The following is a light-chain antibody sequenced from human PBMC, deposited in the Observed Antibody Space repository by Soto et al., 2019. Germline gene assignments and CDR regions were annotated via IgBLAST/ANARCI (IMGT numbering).Light chain of an antibody. CDR3: QQDGSSPPSWT. CDR1: QSVSSSY. J-gene: IGKJ1*01. CDR2: GAS. V-gene: IGKV3-20*01. Sequence: EIGLTQSPGTLSLSPGERATLSCRASQSVSSSYLAWSQQKSGQARRPLIYGASSRTTGIPDRFSGSGSVTDFTLNISRLETEDFAVYYCQQDGSSPPSWTFGQETKVQIK.